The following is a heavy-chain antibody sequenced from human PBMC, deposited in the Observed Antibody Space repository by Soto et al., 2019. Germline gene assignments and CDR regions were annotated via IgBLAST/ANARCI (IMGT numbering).Heavy chain of an antibody. CDR3: ARSFRIPELWSSITMIVVAKVDY. J-gene: IGHJ4*02. D-gene: IGHD3-22*01. CDR1: VGSFSVYY. Sequence: SETLSVTCAVYVGSFSVYYWSWIGQPPGRALDSLGEINDSGSTNYNPSLKSRVTISVDTSKNQFSLKLSSVTAADTAVYYCARSFRIPELWSSITMIVVAKVDYWGQGTLVTVSS. CDR2: INDSGST. V-gene: IGHV4-34*01.